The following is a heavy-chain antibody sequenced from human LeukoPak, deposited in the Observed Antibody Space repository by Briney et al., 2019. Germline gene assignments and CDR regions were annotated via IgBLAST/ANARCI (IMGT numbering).Heavy chain of an antibody. CDR2: IYHSGST. CDR3: ARDPRYYDILTAYSYYFDY. Sequence: SETLSLTCAVSGGSVSSSSWWSWVRQPPGKGLEWIAEIYHSGSTNYNPSLKSRVTISVDKSKNQFSLKLTSMTAADTAVYYCARDPRYYDILTAYSYYFDYWGQGTLVTVSS. CDR1: GGSVSSSSW. J-gene: IGHJ4*02. V-gene: IGHV4-4*02. D-gene: IGHD3-9*01.